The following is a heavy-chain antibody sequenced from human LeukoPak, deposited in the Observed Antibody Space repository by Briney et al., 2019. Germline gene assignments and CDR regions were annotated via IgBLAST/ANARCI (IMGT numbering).Heavy chain of an antibody. Sequence: GGSLRPTCAASGFTFSSFAMSWVRQAPGKGLEWVSAISGSGVSTYYADSVKGRFTLSRDNSKNTLYLQMNSLRGEDTAVYYCAKDMAGDYYDSSARYYPYWGQGAMASLSS. D-gene: IGHD3-22*01. CDR3: AKDMAGDYYDSSARYYPY. CDR1: GFTFSSFA. V-gene: IGHV3-23*01. CDR2: ISGSGVST. J-gene: IGHJ4*02.